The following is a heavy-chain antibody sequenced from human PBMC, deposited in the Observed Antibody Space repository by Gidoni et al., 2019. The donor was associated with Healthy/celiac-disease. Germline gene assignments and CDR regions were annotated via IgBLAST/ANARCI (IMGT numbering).Heavy chain of an antibody. CDR1: GGSFSGYY. J-gene: IGHJ6*02. Sequence: QVQLQQWGAGLLKPSETLSLTCAVYGGSFSGYYWSWIRQPPGKGLEWIGEINHSGSTNYNPSLKSRVTISVDTSKNQFSLKLSSVTAADTAVYYCARSWGAPTMVRGAHYYGMDVWGQGTTVTVSS. V-gene: IGHV4-34*01. D-gene: IGHD3-10*01. CDR2: INHSGST. CDR3: ARSWGAPTMVRGAHYYGMDV.